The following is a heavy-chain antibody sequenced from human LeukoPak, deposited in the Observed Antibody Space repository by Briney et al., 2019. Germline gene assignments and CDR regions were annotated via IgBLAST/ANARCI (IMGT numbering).Heavy chain of an antibody. V-gene: IGHV4-39*01. J-gene: IGHJ5*02. Sequence: SETLSLTCTVSGGSISSSSYYWGWIRQPPGKGLEWIGSIYYSGSTYYNPSLKSRVTISVDTSKNQFSLELSSVTAADTAVYYCARNSIQNWFDPWGQGTLVTVSS. CDR2: IYYSGST. CDR1: GGSISSSSYY. CDR3: ARNSIQNWFDP.